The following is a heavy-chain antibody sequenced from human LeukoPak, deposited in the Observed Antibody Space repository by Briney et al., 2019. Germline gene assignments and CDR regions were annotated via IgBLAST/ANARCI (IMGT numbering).Heavy chain of an antibody. CDR3: ARTVFLRYCSSTSCYRDKKSYWYFDL. V-gene: IGHV4-34*01. CDR2: INHSGST. CDR1: GGSFSGYY. J-gene: IGHJ2*01. D-gene: IGHD2-2*01. Sequence: SETLSLTCAVYGGSFSGYYWSWIRQPPGKGLEWIGEINHSGSTNYNPSLKSRVTISVDTSRNQFSLKLSSVTAADTAVYYCARTVFLRYCSSTSCYRDKKSYWYFDLWGRGTLVTVSS.